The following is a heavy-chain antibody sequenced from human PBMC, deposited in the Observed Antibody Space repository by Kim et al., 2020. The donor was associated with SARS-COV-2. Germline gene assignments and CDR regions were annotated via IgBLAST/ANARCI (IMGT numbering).Heavy chain of an antibody. J-gene: IGHJ4*02. V-gene: IGHV3-15*01. CDR3: TTAYY. Sequence: TDGGTTDYAAPVKGRFTISRDDSKNTLYRQMNSLKTEDTAVYYCTTAYYWGQGTLVTVSS. CDR2: TDGGTT.